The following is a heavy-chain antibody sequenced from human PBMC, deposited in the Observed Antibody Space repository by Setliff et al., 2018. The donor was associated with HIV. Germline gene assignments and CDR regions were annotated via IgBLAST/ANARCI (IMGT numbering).Heavy chain of an antibody. CDR2: VNYSGTT. Sequence: SETLSLTCAVYGGSFSGYYWTWIRQPPGKGLDWIGEVNYSGTTNYNPSLKSRVTISADTSKNQFSLKLTSVTAADTAVYYCARDSTFTMIGTGGAFDIWGQGTVVTVSS. CDR3: ARDSTFTMIGTGGAFDI. CDR1: GGSFSGYY. V-gene: IGHV4-34*01. D-gene: IGHD3-22*01. J-gene: IGHJ3*02.